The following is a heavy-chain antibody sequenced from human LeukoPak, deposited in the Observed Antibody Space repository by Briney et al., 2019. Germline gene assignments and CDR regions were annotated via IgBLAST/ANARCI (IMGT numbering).Heavy chain of an antibody. Sequence: GGSLRLSCAASGFIFSKAWMAWVRQAPGKGLEWVGHIKTEAEDGTTDYAAPVKGRFTISRDDAKSTLYLQMNSLNTEDTAVYFCTSALNLVLGELFGYWGQGTLVTVSS. CDR1: GFIFSKAW. D-gene: IGHD3-16*01. V-gene: IGHV3-15*01. CDR2: IKTEAEDGTT. CDR3: TSALNLVLGELFGY. J-gene: IGHJ4*02.